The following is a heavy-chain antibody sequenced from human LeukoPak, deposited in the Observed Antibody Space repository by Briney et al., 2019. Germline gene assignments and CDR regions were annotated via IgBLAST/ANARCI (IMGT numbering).Heavy chain of an antibody. CDR2: IYYSGST. CDR3: ARVPTMIVVVINGGYFDY. Sequence: SETLSLTCTVSGGSISSSSYYWGWIRQPPGKGLEWIGSIYYSGSTYYNPSLKSRVTISVDTSKNQFSLKLSSVTAADTAVYYCARVPTMIVVVINGGYFDYWGQGTLVTVSS. V-gene: IGHV4-39*07. D-gene: IGHD3-22*01. CDR1: GGSISSSSYY. J-gene: IGHJ4*02.